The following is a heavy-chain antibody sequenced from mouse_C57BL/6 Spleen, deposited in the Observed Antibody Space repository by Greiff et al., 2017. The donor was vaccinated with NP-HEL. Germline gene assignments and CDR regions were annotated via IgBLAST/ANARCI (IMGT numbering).Heavy chain of an antibody. CDR2: IYPRSGNN. J-gene: IGHJ1*03. CDR3: ARRDGSSLYWYFDV. V-gene: IGHV1-81*01. Sequence: VQLVESGAELARPGASVKLSCKASGYTFTSYGISWVKQRTGQGLEWIGEIYPRSGNNYYNEKFKGKATLTADKSSSTAYMELRSLTSEDSAVYFCARRDGSSLYWYFDVWGTGTTVTVSS. D-gene: IGHD1-1*01. CDR1: GYTFTSYG.